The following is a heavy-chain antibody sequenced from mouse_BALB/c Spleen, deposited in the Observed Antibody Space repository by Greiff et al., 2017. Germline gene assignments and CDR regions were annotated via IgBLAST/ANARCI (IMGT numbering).Heavy chain of an antibody. J-gene: IGHJ2*01. D-gene: IGHD1-2*01. CDR3: ARGDYGIDY. V-gene: IGHV1-87*01. Sequence: VQLQQSGAELARPGASVKLSCKASGYTFTSYWMQWVKQRPGQGLEWIGAIYPGDGDTRYTQKFKGKATLTADKSSSTAYMQLSSLASEDSAVYYCARGDYGIDYWGQGTTLTVSS. CDR1: GYTFTSYW. CDR2: IYPGDGDT.